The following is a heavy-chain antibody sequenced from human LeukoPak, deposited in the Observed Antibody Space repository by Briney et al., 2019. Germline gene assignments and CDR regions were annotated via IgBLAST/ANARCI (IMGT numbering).Heavy chain of an antibody. V-gene: IGHV4-59*01. Sequence: SETLSLTCTVSGGSISSYYWSWIRQSPGKGLEWIGYIYHSGTINYNPSLKSRVTISIDTSKNQFSLRLTSVTAADTAVYYCARTRYYFASGSYWNLFDYWGQGTRVTVSS. CDR2: IYHSGTI. CDR1: GGSISSYY. D-gene: IGHD3-10*01. J-gene: IGHJ4*02. CDR3: ARTRYYFASGSYWNLFDY.